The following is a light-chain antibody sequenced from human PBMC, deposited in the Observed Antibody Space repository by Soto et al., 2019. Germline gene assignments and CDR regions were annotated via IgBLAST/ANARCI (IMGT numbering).Light chain of an antibody. CDR2: AAS. CDR1: QGISTW. J-gene: IGKJ4*01. CDR3: QQADGFPLT. V-gene: IGKV1-12*01. Sequence: DIPMTQSPSSVSASLRDRVTITCRASQGISTWVAWYQQKPGKAPTLLIYAASSWQSGVPSRFSGSGSGTDFTLTISSLQPEDFATSYCQQADGFPLTFGGGTKVEIK.